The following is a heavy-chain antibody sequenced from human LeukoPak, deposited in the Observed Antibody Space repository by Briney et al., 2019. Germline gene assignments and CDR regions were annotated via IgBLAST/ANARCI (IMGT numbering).Heavy chain of an antibody. J-gene: IGHJ4*02. CDR3: ANNFDY. Sequence: PGRSLRLSCAASGFTFSNYGMHWVRQAPGQGLEGVAVIWHDGSNKYYADAVKGRFTISRDNSKNTLYLQLNSLRAEDTAVYYCANNFDYWGQGTLVTVSS. CDR2: IWHDGSNK. V-gene: IGHV3-33*06. CDR1: GFTFSNYG.